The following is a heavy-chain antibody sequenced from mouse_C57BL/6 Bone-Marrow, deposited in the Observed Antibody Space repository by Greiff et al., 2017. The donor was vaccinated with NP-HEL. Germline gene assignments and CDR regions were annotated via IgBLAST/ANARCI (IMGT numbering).Heavy chain of an antibody. CDR1: GFTFSDYY. Sequence: EVQLVESGGGLVQPGGSLKLSCAASGFTFSDYYMYWVRQTPEKRLEWVAYISNGGGSTYYLDTVKGRFTISRDNAKNTLYLQMSRLKSEDTAMYYCARHGGDEDYLDYWGQGTTLTVSS. J-gene: IGHJ2*01. CDR2: ISNGGGST. V-gene: IGHV5-12*01. CDR3: ARHGGDEDYLDY. D-gene: IGHD3-3*01.